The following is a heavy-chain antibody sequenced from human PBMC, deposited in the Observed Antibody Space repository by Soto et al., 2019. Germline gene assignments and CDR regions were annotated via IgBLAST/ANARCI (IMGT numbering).Heavy chain of an antibody. J-gene: IGHJ4*02. D-gene: IGHD5-12*01. Sequence: QVQLVQSGGEVKKPGASVTVSCKASGYTFINYHITWVRQAPGQGLEWMAWINTYNGMTDYAQRFQGRVTMTRDTSTSTAYMQLRTLGSDDTAVYFCAKSPRGEMATDWGQGTVVTVSS. CDR1: GYTFINYH. V-gene: IGHV1-18*01. CDR3: AKSPRGEMATD. CDR2: INTYNGMT.